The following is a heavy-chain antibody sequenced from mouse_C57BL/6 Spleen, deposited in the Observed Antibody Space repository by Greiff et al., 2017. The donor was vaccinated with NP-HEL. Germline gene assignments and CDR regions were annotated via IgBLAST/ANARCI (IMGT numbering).Heavy chain of an antibody. J-gene: IGHJ3*01. CDR2: INPNNGGT. V-gene: IGHV1-22*01. D-gene: IGHD1-1*01. CDR3: ARGRLTTPFAY. Sequence: VQLQQSGPELVKPGASVKMSCKASGYTFTDYNMHWVKQSHGKSLEWIGDINPNNGGTSYNQKFKGKATLTVNKSSSTAYMELRSLTSEDSAVYYCARGRLTTPFAYWGQGTLVTVSA. CDR1: GYTFTDYN.